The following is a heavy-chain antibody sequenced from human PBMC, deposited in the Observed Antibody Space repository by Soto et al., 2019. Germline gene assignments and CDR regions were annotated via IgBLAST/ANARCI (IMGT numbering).Heavy chain of an antibody. V-gene: IGHV5-51*01. Sequence: VGSLKISFRSSGWSFTTSWMVLVLQMPGKGPEWVGIIYPGDSDTRYGPPSQGHVTFSVDKSISTAYLQWSSLKASDTAMYFCERTGGNGWFDHWGQGTLVTVSS. D-gene: IGHD1-26*01. CDR1: GWSFTTSW. J-gene: IGHJ5*02. CDR2: IYPGDSDT. CDR3: ERTGGNGWFDH.